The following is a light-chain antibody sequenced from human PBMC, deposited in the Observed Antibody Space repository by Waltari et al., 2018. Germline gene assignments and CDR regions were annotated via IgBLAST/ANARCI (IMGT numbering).Light chain of an antibody. V-gene: IGKV1-39*01. CDR3: QQSYSTPRT. CDR1: QSISSY. J-gene: IGKJ1*01. CDR2: AAS. Sequence: DIQMTQSPSSLSASVGYRVTITCRASQSISSYLNWYQQKPVEAPKLLIYAASSLQSGVPSRFSGSGSGTDFTLTISSLQPEDFATYYCQQSYSTPRTFGQGTKVEIK.